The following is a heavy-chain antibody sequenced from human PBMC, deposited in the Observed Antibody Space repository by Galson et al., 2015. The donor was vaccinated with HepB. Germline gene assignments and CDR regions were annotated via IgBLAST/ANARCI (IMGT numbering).Heavy chain of an antibody. J-gene: IGHJ3*02. V-gene: IGHV3-74*01. CDR2: INSDGSST. CDR1: GFTFSSYW. Sequence: SLRLSCAASGFTFSSYWMHWVRQAPGKGLVWVSRINSDGSSTIYADSVKGRFTISRDNAKNTLYLQMNSLRAEDTAVYYCAKGRDYNWNPNAFDIWGQGTMVTVSS. D-gene: IGHD1-20*01. CDR3: AKGRDYNWNPNAFDI.